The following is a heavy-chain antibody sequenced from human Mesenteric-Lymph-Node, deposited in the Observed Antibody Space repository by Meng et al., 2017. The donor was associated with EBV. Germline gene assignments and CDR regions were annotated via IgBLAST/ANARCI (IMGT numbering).Heavy chain of an antibody. CDR3: ARGQGNKYYDSSGYFLDY. J-gene: IGHJ4*02. Sequence: QVQLMESGGGFVKPGGSLRLSCAASAFPFSDYSMTWIRQAPGKGPQWVSYISGSTTIISYADSVKGRFTISRDNAKNSLYLQMNSLRAEDTAVYYCARGQGNKYYDSSGYFLDYWGQGTLVTVSS. D-gene: IGHD3-22*01. V-gene: IGHV3-11*01. CDR1: AFPFSDYS. CDR2: ISGSTTII.